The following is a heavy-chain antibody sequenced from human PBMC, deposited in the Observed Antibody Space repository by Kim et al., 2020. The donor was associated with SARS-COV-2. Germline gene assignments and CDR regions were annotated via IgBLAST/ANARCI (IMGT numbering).Heavy chain of an antibody. D-gene: IGHD3-22*01. V-gene: IGHV4-39*01. CDR2: IYYSGST. CDR3: ARQTEDRESSYYDSSGRYYYYGMDV. J-gene: IGHJ6*02. Sequence: SETLSLTCTVSGGSISSSSYYWGWIRQPPGKGLEWIGSIYYSGSTYYNPSLKSRVTISVDTSKNQFSLKLSSVTAADTAVYYCARQTEDRESSYYDSSGRYYYYGMDVWGQGTTVTVSS. CDR1: GGSISSSSYY.